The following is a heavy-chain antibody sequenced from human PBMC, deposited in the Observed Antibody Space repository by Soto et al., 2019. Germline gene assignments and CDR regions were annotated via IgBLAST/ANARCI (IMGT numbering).Heavy chain of an antibody. J-gene: IGHJ4*02. CDR2: ISGSGGST. CDR3: AKQGGYGDYALRFDY. D-gene: IGHD4-17*01. CDR1: GFTFSSYA. V-gene: IGHV3-23*01. Sequence: EVQLLESGGGLVQPGGSLRLSCAASGFTFSSYAMSWVHQAPGKGLEWVSAISGSGGSTYYADSVKGRFTISRDNSKNTLYLQMNSLRAEDTAVYYCAKQGGYGDYALRFDYWGQGTLVTVSS.